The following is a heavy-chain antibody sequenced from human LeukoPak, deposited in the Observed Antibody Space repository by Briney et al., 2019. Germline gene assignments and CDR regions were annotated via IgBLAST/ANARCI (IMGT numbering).Heavy chain of an antibody. V-gene: IGHV4-59*01. J-gene: IGHJ3*02. D-gene: IGHD1-26*01. CDR2: IYYNGST. CDR1: GGSISSYY. CDR3: ARDQGGAFDI. Sequence: EPSETLSLTCTVSGGSISSYYWSWIRQPPGKGLEWIGYIYYNGSTNYNPSLKSRVTISVDTSKNQFSLKLSSVTAADTAVYYCARDQGGAFDIWGQGTMVTVSS.